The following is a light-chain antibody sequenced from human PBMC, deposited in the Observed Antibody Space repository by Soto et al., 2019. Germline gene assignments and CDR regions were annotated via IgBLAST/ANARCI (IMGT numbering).Light chain of an antibody. V-gene: IGKV1-5*03. CDR3: QQYNSYSPWT. CDR1: QSISSW. J-gene: IGKJ1*01. Sequence: IQMTQSPSTLSASVGDRVIITCRASQSISSWLAWYQQKPGRAPKLLIYKTSNLESGVPSRFSGSGSGTEFTLTISSLQPDDFATYYCQQYNSYSPWTFGQGTKVEIK. CDR2: KTS.